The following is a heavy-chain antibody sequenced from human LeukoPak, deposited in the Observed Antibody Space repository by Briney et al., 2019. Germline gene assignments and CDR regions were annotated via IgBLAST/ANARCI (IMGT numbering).Heavy chain of an antibody. CDR3: ERARNMDV. CDR2: ISSSSSNI. J-gene: IGHJ6*03. CDR1: GFTFSSYS. V-gene: IGHV3-48*04. Sequence: PGGALRLSCAASGFTFSSYSMNWVRQAPGKGLEWVSYISSSSSNIYYADSVKGRFTISSDNAKNSPYVQMNRLRAEDTGVYYCERARNMDVWGKGTTVTVSS.